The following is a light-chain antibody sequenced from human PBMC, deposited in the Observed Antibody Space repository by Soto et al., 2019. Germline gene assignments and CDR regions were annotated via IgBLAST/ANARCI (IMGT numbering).Light chain of an antibody. CDR1: QSASSN. CDR3: QQYTKGSTRR. J-gene: IGKJ1*01. V-gene: IGKV3-15*01. Sequence: TLAAATLSAAEPVIPTLSCRAGQSASSNLAWYQQKPGQAPTLLIYGASTRATGIQARFSGSGSGTEFTLTIISRQSADFAVYYCQQYTKGSTRRFGQGTKVEIK. CDR2: GAS.